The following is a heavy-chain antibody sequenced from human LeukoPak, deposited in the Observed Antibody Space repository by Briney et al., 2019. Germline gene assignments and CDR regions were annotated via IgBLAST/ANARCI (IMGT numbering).Heavy chain of an antibody. Sequence: GGSLRLSCAASGFTFSSYVMNWVRQAPGKGLEWVSGLSGNGFNTYYADSVKGRFTVSRDNSKDTLYLQMNSLRAEDTAVYYCARTGALAKYCSGGSCYSHYYYYMDVWGKGTTVTVSS. J-gene: IGHJ6*03. CDR2: LSGNGFNT. CDR1: GFTFSSYV. V-gene: IGHV3-23*01. CDR3: ARTGALAKYCSGGSCYSHYYYYMDV. D-gene: IGHD2-15*01.